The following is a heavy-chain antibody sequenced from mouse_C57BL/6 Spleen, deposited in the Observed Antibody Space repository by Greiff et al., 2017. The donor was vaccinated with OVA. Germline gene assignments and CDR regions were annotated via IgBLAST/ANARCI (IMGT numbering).Heavy chain of an antibody. D-gene: IGHD2-3*01. CDR2: INPYNGDT. CDR1: GYSFTGYF. CDR3: ARLYDGYLCFAY. Sequence: EVKLVESGPELVKPGDSVKISCKASGYSFTGYFMNWVMQSHGKSLEWIGRINPYNGDTFYNQKFKGKATLTVDKSSSTAHMELRSLTSEDSAVYYCARLYDGYLCFAYWGQGTLGTVSA. J-gene: IGHJ3*01. V-gene: IGHV1-20*01.